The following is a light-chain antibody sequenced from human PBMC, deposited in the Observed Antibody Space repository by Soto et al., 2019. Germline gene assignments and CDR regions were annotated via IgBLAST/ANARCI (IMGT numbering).Light chain of an antibody. CDR2: SNN. Sequence: QSVLTQPPAASGTPGQRVTISCSGSISNIGSNTVNWYQQLPGTAPKLLIYSNNRRASGVPARFSGSKSGTSASLAINGLQSEDEADYYCAAWDDSLNGFWVFGGGTKVTVL. V-gene: IGLV1-44*01. CDR1: ISNIGSNT. CDR3: AAWDDSLNGFWV. J-gene: IGLJ3*02.